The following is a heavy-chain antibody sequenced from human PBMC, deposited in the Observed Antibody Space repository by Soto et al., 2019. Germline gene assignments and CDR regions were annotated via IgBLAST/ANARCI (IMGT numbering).Heavy chain of an antibody. CDR1: GGSISSYY. J-gene: IGHJ3*02. D-gene: IGHD6-19*01. CDR2: IYYSGST. V-gene: IGHV4-59*01. Sequence: SETLSLTCTVSGGSISSYYWSWIRQPPGKGLEWIGYIYYSGSTNYNPSLKSRVTISVDTSKNQFSLKLSSVTAADTAVYYCARAVAGTRNDAFDIWGQGTMVTVSS. CDR3: ARAVAGTRNDAFDI.